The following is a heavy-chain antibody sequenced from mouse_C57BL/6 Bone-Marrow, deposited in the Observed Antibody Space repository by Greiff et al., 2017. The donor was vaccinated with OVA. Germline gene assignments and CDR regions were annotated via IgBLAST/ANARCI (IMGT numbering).Heavy chain of an antibody. CDR3: NDGSFAY. D-gene: IGHD2-12*01. J-gene: IGHJ3*01. V-gene: IGHV1-4*01. CDR2: INPSSGYT. CDR1: GYTFTSYT. Sequence: VQLQQSGAELARPGASVKMSCKASGYTFTSYTMHRVKQRPGQGLEWIGYINPSSGYTKYNQKFKDKATLTADKSSSTAYMELSSLTNEDSAVYYCNDGSFAYWGQGTLVTVSA.